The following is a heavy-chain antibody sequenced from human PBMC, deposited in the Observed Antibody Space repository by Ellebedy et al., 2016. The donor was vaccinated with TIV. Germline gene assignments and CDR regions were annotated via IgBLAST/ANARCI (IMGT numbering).Heavy chain of an antibody. CDR2: ISSSGTTI. D-gene: IGHD1-26*01. V-gene: IGHV3-11*01. CDR3: ARDSDGRYGGSGFAY. J-gene: IGHJ4*02. CDR1: GFTFSDYY. Sequence: PGGSLRLSCAASGFTFSDYYMSRIRQAPGKGLEWISYISSSGTTIYYADSVRGRFTISRDNAKNSLYLQMNSLRAEDTAVYYCARDSDGRYGGSGFAYWGQGTLVTVSS.